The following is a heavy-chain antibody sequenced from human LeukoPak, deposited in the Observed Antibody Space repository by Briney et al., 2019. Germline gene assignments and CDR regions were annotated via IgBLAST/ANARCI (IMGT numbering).Heavy chain of an antibody. V-gene: IGHV1-46*01. Sequence: ASVKVSCKASGYTFTSYYMHWVRQAPGQGLEWMGIINPSGGSTSYAQKFQGRVAMTRDTSTSTVYMELSSLRSEDTAVYCCASSARGSSGWYDGDYWGQGTLVTVSS. CDR2: INPSGGST. CDR3: ASSARGSSGWYDGDY. J-gene: IGHJ4*02. D-gene: IGHD6-19*01. CDR1: GYTFTSYY.